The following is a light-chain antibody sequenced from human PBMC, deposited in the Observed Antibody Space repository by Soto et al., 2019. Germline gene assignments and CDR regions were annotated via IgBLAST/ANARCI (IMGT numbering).Light chain of an antibody. V-gene: IGKV1-12*01. CDR3: QQANSFPYT. CDR2: AAS. CDR1: QGIGSW. J-gene: IGKJ2*01. Sequence: DIQMTQSPSSVSASVGDRVTITCRASQGIGSWLGWYQQKPGKAPKLLIYAASNLQSGAPSRFSGSGSGTDFTLTISSLQPEDFASYYCQQANSFPYTFGQGTKVEI.